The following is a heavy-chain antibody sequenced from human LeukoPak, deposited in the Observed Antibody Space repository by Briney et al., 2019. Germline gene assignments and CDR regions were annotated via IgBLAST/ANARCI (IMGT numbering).Heavy chain of an antibody. CDR2: IIPILGIA. V-gene: IGHV1-69*04. CDR3: ARDVDYAGTGY. Sequence: SVKVSCKASGGTFSSYAISWVRQAPGQGLEWMGRIIPILGIANYAQKFQGRVTITADKSTSTAYMELSSLRSEDTAVYYCARDVDYAGTGYWGQGTLVTVSS. J-gene: IGHJ4*02. CDR1: GGTFSSYA. D-gene: IGHD6-13*01.